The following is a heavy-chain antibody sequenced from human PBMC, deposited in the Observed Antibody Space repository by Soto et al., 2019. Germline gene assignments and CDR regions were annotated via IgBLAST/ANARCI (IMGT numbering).Heavy chain of an antibody. D-gene: IGHD3-10*01. J-gene: IGHJ4*02. CDR2: IYSGGST. V-gene: IGHV3-66*01. CDR3: ARDNSGSGSYPDY. CDR1: GFTVSSNY. Sequence: GGSLRLSCAASGFTVSSNYMSWVRQAPGKGLEWVSVIYSGGSTYYADSVKGRFTISRDNSKNTLYLQMNSLRAEDTAVYYCARDNSGSGSYPDYWGQGTLVTVSS.